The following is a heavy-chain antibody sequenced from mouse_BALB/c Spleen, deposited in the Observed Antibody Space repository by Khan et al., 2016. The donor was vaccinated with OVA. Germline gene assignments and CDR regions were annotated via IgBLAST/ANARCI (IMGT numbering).Heavy chain of an antibody. V-gene: IGHV2-3*01. Sequence: VQLKESGPGLVAPSQSLSITCTVSGFSLTNYGVNWVRQPPGKGLEWLGVIWSDGSTNYHSALISRLIISKDNSKSQVFLKLSSLQTDDTATYYGAKFAPAYYSMDYWGQGTSVTVSS. CDR3: AKFAPAYYSMDY. CDR2: IWSDGST. CDR1: GFSLTNYG. J-gene: IGHJ4*01.